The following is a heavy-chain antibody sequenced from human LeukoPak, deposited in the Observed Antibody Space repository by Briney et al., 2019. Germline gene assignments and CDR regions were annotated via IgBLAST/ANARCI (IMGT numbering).Heavy chain of an antibody. Sequence: SETLSLTCTVSGDSNDNIGFYWGWIRQPPGKGLEWIGNIYYSGSTYYNPSLKSRVTTSVDTSKKQFSLKLSSVTAADTAVYYCARGTRGSDSSFDFWGQGTLVTVSS. V-gene: IGHV4-39*07. CDR1: GDSNDNIGFY. J-gene: IGHJ4*02. D-gene: IGHD1-1*01. CDR2: IYYSGST. CDR3: ARGTRGSDSSFDF.